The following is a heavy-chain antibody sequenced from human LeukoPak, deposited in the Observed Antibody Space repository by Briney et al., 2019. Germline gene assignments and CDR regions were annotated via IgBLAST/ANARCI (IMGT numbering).Heavy chain of an antibody. CDR2: ISSSSSYI. Sequence: GGSLRLSCAASGFTFSSYSMNWVRQAPGKGLEWVSSISSSSSYIYYADSVKGRFTISRDNAKNSLYLQMNSLRAEDTAVYYCAKDNRVDIVSTITGYFDYWGQGTLVTVSS. CDR1: GFTFSSYS. V-gene: IGHV3-21*01. J-gene: IGHJ4*02. D-gene: IGHD5/OR15-5a*01. CDR3: AKDNRVDIVSTITGYFDY.